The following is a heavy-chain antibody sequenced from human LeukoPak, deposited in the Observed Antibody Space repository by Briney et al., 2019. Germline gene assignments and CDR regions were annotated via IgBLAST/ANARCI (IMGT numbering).Heavy chain of an antibody. V-gene: IGHV1-69*06. Sequence: SVKVSCKASGGTFSSYAISWVRQAPGQGLEWMGGIIPIFGTANYAQKFQGRVTITADKSTSTAYMELSSLRSEDTAVYYCARGGYYYDSSGYYPNNNWFDPWGQGTLVTVSS. D-gene: IGHD3-22*01. CDR1: GGTFSSYA. CDR2: IIPIFGTA. J-gene: IGHJ5*02. CDR3: ARGGYYYDSSGYYPNNNWFDP.